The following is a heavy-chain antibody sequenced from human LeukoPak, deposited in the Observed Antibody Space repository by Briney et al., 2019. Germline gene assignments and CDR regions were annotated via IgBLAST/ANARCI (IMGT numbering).Heavy chain of an antibody. CDR3: ARDRGSDCSSTSCYAFDY. V-gene: IGHV4-59*01. Sequence: SETLSLTCTVSGGSISNYYWSWIRQTPGKGLEWIAYISYSGSTNNNPSLKSLVTISIDTSRNQFSLRLSSVTAADTAVYYCARDRGSDCSSTSCYAFDYWGQGTLVTVSS. D-gene: IGHD2-2*01. J-gene: IGHJ4*02. CDR1: GGSISNYY. CDR2: ISYSGST.